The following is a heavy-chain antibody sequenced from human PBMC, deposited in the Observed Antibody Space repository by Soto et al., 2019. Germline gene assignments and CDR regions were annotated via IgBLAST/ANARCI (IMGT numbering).Heavy chain of an antibody. J-gene: IGHJ4*02. CDR3: GYGSATFYDY. D-gene: IGHD3-10*01. V-gene: IGHV3-23*01. Sequence: GGSLRLSCAASGFTFRSSAMTWVRQAPGKGLEWVSTISGDGGRTYYADSVKGRFTISRDNSQNTLFLQMNSLRAEDTAIYYCGYGSATFYDYGGQGTLVTVSS. CDR1: GFTFRSSA. CDR2: ISGDGGRT.